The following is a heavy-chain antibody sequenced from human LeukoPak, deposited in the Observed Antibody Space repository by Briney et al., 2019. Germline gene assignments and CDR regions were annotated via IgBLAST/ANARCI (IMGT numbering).Heavy chain of an antibody. V-gene: IGHV4-4*02. CDR1: GGSVTSTNW. Sequence: SETLSLTCGVSGGSVTSTNWWTWVGPPPGKGLEWMGEVHLEGRTNYNPSLESRLTISVDLSENHISLKLTSVTAADTAVYYCAREGGFFRPLDYSGQGTLVTVSS. J-gene: IGHJ4*02. CDR3: AREGGFFRPLDY. CDR2: VHLEGRT. D-gene: IGHD3-3*01.